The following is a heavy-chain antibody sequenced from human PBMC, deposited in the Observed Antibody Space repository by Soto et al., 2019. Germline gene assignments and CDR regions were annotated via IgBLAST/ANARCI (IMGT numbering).Heavy chain of an antibody. CDR2: ISGSGGST. D-gene: IGHD6-13*01. CDR3: AKFRFGVAAAGTGGGVY. Sequence: EVQLLESGGGLVQPGGSLRLSCAASGFTFSSYAMSWVRQAPGKGLEWVSAISGSGGSTYYADSVKGRFTISRDNSKNTLYLQMNSLRAEDTAVYYCAKFRFGVAAAGTGGGVYWGQGTLVTVSS. J-gene: IGHJ4*02. V-gene: IGHV3-23*01. CDR1: GFTFSSYA.